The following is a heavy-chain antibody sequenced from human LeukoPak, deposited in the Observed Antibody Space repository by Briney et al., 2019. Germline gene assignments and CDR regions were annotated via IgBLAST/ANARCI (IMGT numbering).Heavy chain of an antibody. D-gene: IGHD1-26*01. CDR3: ATTTIRLGY. CDR1: GYSISSGYY. J-gene: IGHJ4*02. Sequence: SETLSLTCTVSGYSISSGYYWGWIRQPPGKGLEWIGSIYYSGGTYYNPSLKSRVTISVDTSKNQFSLKLCSVTAADTAVYYCATTTIRLGYWGQGTLVTVSS. CDR2: IYYSGGT. V-gene: IGHV4-38-2*02.